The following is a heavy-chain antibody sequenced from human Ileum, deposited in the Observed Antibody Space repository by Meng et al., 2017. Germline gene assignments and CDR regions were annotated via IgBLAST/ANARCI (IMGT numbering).Heavy chain of an antibody. V-gene: IGHV3-48*03. CDR3: LRDHSGYGEDVY. D-gene: IGHD3-22*01. CDR1: GFSFSSYE. Sequence: GESLKISCEASGFSFSSYEMNWVRQAPGKGPEWVSYISSSGKVMYYADSVRGRFTISRDNAKKTLYLQMNSLRAEDTAVYYCLRDHSGYGEDVYWGQGTRVTVSS. CDR2: ISSSGKVM. J-gene: IGHJ4*02.